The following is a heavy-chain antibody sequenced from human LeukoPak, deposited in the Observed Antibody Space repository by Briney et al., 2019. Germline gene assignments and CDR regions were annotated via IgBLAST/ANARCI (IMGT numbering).Heavy chain of an antibody. J-gene: IGHJ4*02. V-gene: IGHV3-49*03. CDR3: ARDYDFLTGSSDY. CDR1: GFTFGDYS. CDR2: IRSKTYGGTT. Sequence: GRSLRLSCTGSGFTFGDYSMSWFRQAPGKGLEWVGFIRSKTYGGTTEYAASVIGRFTISRDDSKSIAYLLINSLNTEDTAVYYCARDYDFLTGSSDYWGQGTLVTVSS. D-gene: IGHD3-9*01.